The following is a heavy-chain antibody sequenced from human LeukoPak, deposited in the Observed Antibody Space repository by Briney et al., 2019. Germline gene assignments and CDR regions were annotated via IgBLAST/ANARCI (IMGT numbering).Heavy chain of an antibody. CDR3: ARESGVLLWFGESRYFDY. V-gene: IGHV4-59*01. D-gene: IGHD3-10*01. Sequence: SETLSLTCTVSGGSISSYYWSWIRQPPGKGLEWIGYIYYSGSTNYNPSLKSRVTISVDTSKNQLSLKLSSVTAADTAVYYCARESGVLLWFGESRYFDYWGQGTLVTVSS. CDR1: GGSISSYY. CDR2: IYYSGST. J-gene: IGHJ4*02.